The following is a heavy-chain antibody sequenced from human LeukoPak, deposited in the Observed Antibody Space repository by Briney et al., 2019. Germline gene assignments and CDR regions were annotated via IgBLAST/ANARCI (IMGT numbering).Heavy chain of an antibody. CDR1: GFTFSSYA. CDR3: ASTQWLPPGYYYYMDV. J-gene: IGHJ6*03. D-gene: IGHD6-19*01. V-gene: IGHV3-30*04. Sequence: GGSLRLSCAASGFTFSSYAMHWVRQAPGKGLEWVAVISYDGSNKYYADSVKGRFTISRDNSKNTLYLQMNSLRAEDTAVYYCASTQWLPPGYYYYMDVWGKGTTVTVSS. CDR2: ISYDGSNK.